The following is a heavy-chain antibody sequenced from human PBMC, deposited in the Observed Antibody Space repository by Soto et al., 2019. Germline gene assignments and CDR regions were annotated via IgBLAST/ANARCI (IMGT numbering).Heavy chain of an antibody. CDR2: ISYDGSNK. CDR1: GFTFSSYA. Sequence: QVQLVESGGGVVQPGRSLRLSCAASGFTFSSYAMHWVRQAPGKGLEWVAVISYDGSNKYYADSVKGRFTISRDNSKNALYLQMNSRRAEDTAVYYCARDLDVVGATNYGMDVWGQGTTVTVSS. CDR3: ARDLDVVGATNYGMDV. V-gene: IGHV3-30-3*01. J-gene: IGHJ6*02. D-gene: IGHD1-26*01.